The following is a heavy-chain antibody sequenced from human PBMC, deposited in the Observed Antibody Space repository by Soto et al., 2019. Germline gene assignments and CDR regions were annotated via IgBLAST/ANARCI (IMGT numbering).Heavy chain of an antibody. J-gene: IGHJ4*02. Sequence: EVQLWESGGGLVQPGGSLRLSCAASGFTFSNYAMSWVRQAPGKGLEWVSSISHTGGTTYYTDSVKGRFTISRDNSKNTLYLQMNSQRAEDTAEYYCVKNQGSGWYFVYWGQGTLVTVSS. CDR3: VKNQGSGWYFVY. V-gene: IGHV3-23*01. D-gene: IGHD6-19*01. CDR1: GFTFSNYA. CDR2: ISHTGGTT.